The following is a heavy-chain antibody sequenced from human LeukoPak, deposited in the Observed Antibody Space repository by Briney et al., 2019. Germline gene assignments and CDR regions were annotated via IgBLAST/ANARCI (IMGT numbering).Heavy chain of an antibody. Sequence: GESLQISCRGSGYTFTNYWIGWVRQMPGKGLELMGIIYPGDSDTRYSPSFQGQVTISADKSISTAYLQWSSLKASDTAMYYCARHIMVRQWLVPPGGDYFDYWGQGTLVTVSS. J-gene: IGHJ4*02. CDR3: ARHIMVRQWLVPPGGDYFDY. CDR1: GYTFTNYW. D-gene: IGHD6-19*01. V-gene: IGHV5-51*01. CDR2: IYPGDSDT.